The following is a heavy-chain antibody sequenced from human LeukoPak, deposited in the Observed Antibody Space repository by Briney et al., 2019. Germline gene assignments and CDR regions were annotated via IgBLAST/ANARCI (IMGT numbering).Heavy chain of an antibody. J-gene: IGHJ4*02. D-gene: IGHD3-9*01. V-gene: IGHV3-23*01. CDR2: ISGSGGST. Sequence: GGSLRLSCAASGFTLNTYAMSWVRQAPGKGLEWVSAISGSGGSTYYADSVKGRFTISRDNSKNTLYLEMNSLRAEDTAVYYCAKDRGILTGPTDYWGQGTLVTVSS. CDR1: GFTLNTYA. CDR3: AKDRGILTGPTDY.